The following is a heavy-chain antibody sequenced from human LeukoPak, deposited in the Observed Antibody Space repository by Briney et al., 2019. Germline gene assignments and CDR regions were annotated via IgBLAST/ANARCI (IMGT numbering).Heavy chain of an antibody. CDR3: ARGRGIAGEGTTNDFDY. Sequence: SETLSLTCTVSGGFISSYYWSWIRQPPGKGLEYIGYIYYSGSTNYNPSLKSRVTISVDTSKNQFSLKLRSVTTADTAVYYCARGRGIAGEGTTNDFDYWGQGTLVTVSS. J-gene: IGHJ4*02. CDR2: IYYSGST. CDR1: GGFISSYY. V-gene: IGHV4-59*01. D-gene: IGHD6-13*01.